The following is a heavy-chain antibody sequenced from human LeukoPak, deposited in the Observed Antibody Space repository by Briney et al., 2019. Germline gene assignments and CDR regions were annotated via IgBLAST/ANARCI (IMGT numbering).Heavy chain of an antibody. J-gene: IGHJ3*02. CDR3: ARAKYYDSRGYSVREAYDI. Sequence: GGSLRLSCAASGFTFSSNAMHWVRQAPGKGLEWVAVISYDGSNKYYADSMKDRFTISRDNSRNTLYLQMNNLRPEDTAVYSCARAKYYDSRGYSVREAYDIWGQGTMVTVSS. CDR1: GFTFSSNA. V-gene: IGHV3-30*04. D-gene: IGHD3-22*01. CDR2: ISYDGSNK.